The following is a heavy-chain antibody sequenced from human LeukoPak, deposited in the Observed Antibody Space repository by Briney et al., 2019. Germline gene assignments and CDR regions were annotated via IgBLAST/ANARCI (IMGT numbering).Heavy chain of an antibody. CDR2: ISAGNGNT. V-gene: IGHV1-3*01. CDR3: ARDSGSGSNDY. J-gene: IGHJ4*02. Sequence: ASVNVSFKASGYTFTSYAIHWVRQAPGQRLEWMGWISAGNGNTKYSQNFQGRVTFISNTSSTTAFMELSSLRSEDAAVYYCARDSGSGSNDYWGQGTLVTVSS. CDR1: GYTFTSYA. D-gene: IGHD1-26*01.